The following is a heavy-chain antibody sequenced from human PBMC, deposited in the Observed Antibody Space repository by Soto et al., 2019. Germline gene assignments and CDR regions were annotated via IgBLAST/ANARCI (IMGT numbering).Heavy chain of an antibody. J-gene: IGHJ4*02. V-gene: IGHV3-30*18. CDR3: VKDRSDTWSFDY. CDR1: GFTFSSCA. Sequence: QVQLVESGGGVVQPGRSLRLSCVASGFTFSSCAMHWVRKVPGKGLEWLAVVTHDGTLYPYADSVKGRFSFSRDNSRKTLYLQMNGLRPEDTALYYCVKDRSDTWSFDYWGQGTLVTVSS. D-gene: IGHD2-8*02. CDR2: VTHDGTLY.